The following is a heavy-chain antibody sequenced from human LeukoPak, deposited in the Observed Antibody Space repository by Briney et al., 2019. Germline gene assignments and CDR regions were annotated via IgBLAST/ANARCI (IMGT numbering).Heavy chain of an antibody. Sequence: SVKVSCKASGGTFSSYTISWVRQAPGQGLEWMGRIIPILGIANYAQNFQGRVTITADKSTSTAYMELSSLRSEDTAVYYCARALGPDNDAFDIWGQGTMVTVSS. J-gene: IGHJ3*02. CDR2: IIPILGIA. CDR3: ARALGPDNDAFDI. V-gene: IGHV1-69*02. CDR1: GGTFSSYT. D-gene: IGHD1-14*01.